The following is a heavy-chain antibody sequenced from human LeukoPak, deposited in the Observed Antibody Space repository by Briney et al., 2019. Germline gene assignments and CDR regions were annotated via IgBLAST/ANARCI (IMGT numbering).Heavy chain of an antibody. D-gene: IGHD3-16*01. CDR3: ARVGAATYAFDI. J-gene: IGHJ3*02. CDR2: IKSDGSST. CDR1: GFTFSSYW. Sequence: GGSLRLSCAASGFTFSSYWMHWVRQAPGKGLVWVSRIKSDGSSTSYADSVKGRFTVSRDNAKNTLYLQMNSLRAEDTAVYYCARVGAATYAFDIWGQGTMVTVSS. V-gene: IGHV3-74*01.